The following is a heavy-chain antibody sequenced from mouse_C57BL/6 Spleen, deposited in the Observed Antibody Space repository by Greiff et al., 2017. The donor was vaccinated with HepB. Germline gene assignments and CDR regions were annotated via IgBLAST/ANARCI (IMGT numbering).Heavy chain of an antibody. D-gene: IGHD1-1*01. CDR3: ARRGGNYYGSRSYAMDY. V-gene: IGHV1-55*01. J-gene: IGHJ4*01. CDR2: IYPGSGST. Sequence: VQLQQPGAELVKPGASVKMSCKASGYTFTSYWITWVKQRPGQGLEWIGDIYPGSGSTNYNEKFKSKATLTVDTSSSTAYMQLSSLTSEDSAVYYCARRGGNYYGSRSYAMDYWGQGTSVTVSS. CDR1: GYTFTSYW.